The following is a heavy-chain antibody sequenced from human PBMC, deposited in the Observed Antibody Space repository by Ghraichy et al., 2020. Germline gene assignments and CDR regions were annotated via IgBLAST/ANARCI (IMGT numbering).Heavy chain of an antibody. V-gene: IGHV4-59*01. D-gene: IGHD6-13*01. CDR2: IYYSGST. CDR3: ARGPLPGRVAAAGIEPDY. J-gene: IGHJ4*02. Sequence: SETLSLTCTVSGGSISSYYWSWIRQPPGKGLEWIGYIYYSGSTNYNPSLKSRVTISVDTSKNQFSLKLSSVTAADTAVYYCARGPLPGRVAAAGIEPDYWGQGTLVTVSS. CDR1: GGSISSYY.